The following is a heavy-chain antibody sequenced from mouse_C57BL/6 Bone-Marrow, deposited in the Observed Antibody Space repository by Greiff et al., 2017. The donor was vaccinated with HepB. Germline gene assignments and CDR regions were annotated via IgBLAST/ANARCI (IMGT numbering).Heavy chain of an antibody. CDR1: GYSFTDYY. J-gene: IGHJ3*01. D-gene: IGHD2-1*01. V-gene: IGHV1-39*01. CDR3: SRSAPLYYGNYRFAY. CDR2: INPNYGTT. Sequence: EVQLQESGPELVKPGASVKISCKASGYSFTDYYMNWVKQSHGKSLEWIGVINPNYGTTSYNQKFKGKATLTVDQSSSTAYMQLNSLTSEDSAVYYCSRSAPLYYGNYRFAYWGQGTLVTVSA.